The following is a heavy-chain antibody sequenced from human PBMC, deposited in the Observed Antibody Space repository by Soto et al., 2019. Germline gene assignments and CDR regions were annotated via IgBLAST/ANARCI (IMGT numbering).Heavy chain of an antibody. V-gene: IGHV3-23*01. CDR3: AKPPHCSGGSCYRYYFDY. J-gene: IGHJ4*02. D-gene: IGHD2-15*01. CDR2: ISGSGGST. Sequence: GGSLRLSCAASGFTFSSYAMSWVRQAPGKGLEWVSAISGSGGSTYYADSVKGRFTISRDNSKNTLYLQMNSLRAEDTAVYYCAKPPHCSGGSCYRYYFDYWGQGTLVTVSS. CDR1: GFTFSSYA.